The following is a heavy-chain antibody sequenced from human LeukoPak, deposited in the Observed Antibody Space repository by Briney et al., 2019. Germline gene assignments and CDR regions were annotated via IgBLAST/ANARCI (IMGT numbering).Heavy chain of an antibody. V-gene: IGHV4-38-2*02. CDR2: IYHSGTT. CDR3: ATTTSSGWTWG. J-gene: IGHJ4*02. CDR1: GYSISSGYY. Sequence: SESLSLTCTVSGYSISSGYYWGWIRQPPGKGLEWIGSIYHSGTTYYNPSLKSRVTISVDTSKNQFSLKLSSVTAADAAVYYCATTTSSGWTWGWGQGTLVTVSS. D-gene: IGHD6-19*01.